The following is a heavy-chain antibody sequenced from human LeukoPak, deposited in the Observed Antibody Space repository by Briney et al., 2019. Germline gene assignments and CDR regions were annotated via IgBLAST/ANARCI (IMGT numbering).Heavy chain of an antibody. CDR2: IIPILGIA. CDR1: GGTFSSYA. J-gene: IGHJ4*02. CDR3: ARDRTDYYDSSGYYYVGYDY. D-gene: IGHD3-22*01. Sequence: ASVKVSCKASGGTFSSYAISWVRQAPGQGLEWMGRIIPILGIANYAQKFQGRVTITADKSTSTAYMELSSLRSEDTAVYYCARDRTDYYDSSGYYYVGYDYWGQGTLVTVSS. V-gene: IGHV1-69*04.